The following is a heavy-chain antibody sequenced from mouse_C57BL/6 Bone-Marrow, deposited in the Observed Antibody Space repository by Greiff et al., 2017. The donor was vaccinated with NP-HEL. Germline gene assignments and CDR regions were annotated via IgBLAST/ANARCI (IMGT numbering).Heavy chain of an antibody. CDR1: GFSLTSYG. CDR2: IWGVGST. CDR3: ASDRGSRGFAY. D-gene: IGHD1-1*01. J-gene: IGHJ3*01. Sequence: VKLMESGPGLVAPSQSLSITCTVSGFSLTSYGVDWVRQSPGKGLEWLGVIWGVGSTNYNSALKSRLSISKDNSKSQVFLKMNSLQTDDTAMYYCASDRGSRGFAYWGQGTLVTVSA. V-gene: IGHV2-6*01.